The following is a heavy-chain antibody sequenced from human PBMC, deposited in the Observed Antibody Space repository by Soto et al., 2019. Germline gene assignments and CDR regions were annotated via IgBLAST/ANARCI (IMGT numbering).Heavy chain of an antibody. CDR3: AREGGESSDGLYYFDS. D-gene: IGHD3-16*01. CDR2: IYYSGNT. V-gene: IGHV4-30-4*08. Sequence: WVRQMPGKGLEWIGHIYYSGNTDYNPSLKSRLAISIDTSKNQFSLKLSSVTAADTAVYFCAREGGESSDGLYYFDSWGQGSLVTVSS. J-gene: IGHJ4*02.